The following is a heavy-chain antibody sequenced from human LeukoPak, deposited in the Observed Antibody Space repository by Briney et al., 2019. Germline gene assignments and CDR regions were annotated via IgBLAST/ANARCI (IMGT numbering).Heavy chain of an antibody. CDR3: AKDRKWELGYFDY. CDR2: INPDGSTT. Sequence: GGSLRLSCAASGFTFSRYWIHWVRQAPGKGLEWVSRINPDGSTTTYADSVKGRFTISRDNSKNTLYLQMNSLRAEDTAVYYCAKDRKWELGYFDYWGQGTLVTVSS. D-gene: IGHD1-26*01. V-gene: IGHV3-74*01. CDR1: GFTFSRYW. J-gene: IGHJ4*02.